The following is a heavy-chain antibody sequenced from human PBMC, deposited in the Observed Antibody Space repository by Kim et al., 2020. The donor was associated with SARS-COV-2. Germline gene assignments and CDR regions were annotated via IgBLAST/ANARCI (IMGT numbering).Heavy chain of an antibody. CDR1: GGSISSSSYY. Sequence: SETLSLTCTVSGGSISSSSYYWGWIRQPPGKGLEWIGSIYYSGSTYYNPSLKSRVTISVDTSKNQFSLKLSSVTAADTAVYYCASATGYSSSGYGGGDWFDPWGQGTLVTVSS. V-gene: IGHV4-39*01. J-gene: IGHJ5*02. CDR2: IYYSGST. CDR3: ASATGYSSSGYGGGDWFDP. D-gene: IGHD6-13*01.